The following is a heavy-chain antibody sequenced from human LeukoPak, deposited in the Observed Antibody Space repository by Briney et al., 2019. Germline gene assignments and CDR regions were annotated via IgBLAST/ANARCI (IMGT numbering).Heavy chain of an antibody. CDR3: ATMTTFDP. V-gene: IGHV1-69-2*01. J-gene: IGHJ5*02. CDR1: GYTFTDYY. D-gene: IGHD4-11*01. Sequence: ASVKVSCKAFGYTFTDYYIHWVKEAPGKGLEWMGRVDPEDGETTYAEKFQGRVTITADTSTDTAYMGLNNLRSEDTAVYYCATMTTFDPWGQGTLVTVS. CDR2: VDPEDGET.